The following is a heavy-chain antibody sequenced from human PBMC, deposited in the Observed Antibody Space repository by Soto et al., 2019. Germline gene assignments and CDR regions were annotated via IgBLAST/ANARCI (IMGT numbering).Heavy chain of an antibody. Sequence: QITLKESGPTLVKPTQTLTLTCTFAGFSLSTSGVGVGCVRQPPGKALEWLAVIHGNDDNHYTSSLKTRLTVTKDITKNQVVFTMPNMDPVDTGTYYCIHRRVNAGMDHWGTGILVTVSS. CDR1: GFSLSTSGVG. J-gene: IGHJ4*02. CDR2: IHGNDDN. CDR3: IHRRVNAGMDH. V-gene: IGHV2-5*01.